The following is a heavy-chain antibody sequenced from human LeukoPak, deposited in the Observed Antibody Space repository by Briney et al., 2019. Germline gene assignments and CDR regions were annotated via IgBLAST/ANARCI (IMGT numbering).Heavy chain of an antibody. CDR3: ARDLAARPDLAEGARRPQFDP. V-gene: IGHV1-2*02. D-gene: IGHD6-6*01. Sequence: ASVKVSCKASGYTFTGYYMHWVRQAPGQGLEWMGWINPNSGGTNYAQKFQGRVTMTRDTSISTAYMELSRLRSDDTAVYYCARDLAARPDLAEGARRPQFDPWGQGTLVTVSS. CDR1: GYTFTGYY. CDR2: INPNSGGT. J-gene: IGHJ5*02.